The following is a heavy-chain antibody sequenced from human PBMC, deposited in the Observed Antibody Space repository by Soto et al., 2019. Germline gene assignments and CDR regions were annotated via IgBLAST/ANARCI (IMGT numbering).Heavy chain of an antibody. CDR3: AKATKTGLFDY. Sequence: GGALRLSRAASEFTFTPYTMSWVRQAPGKGLEWVSVISGSGGRPSYADSVEGRFIIYRDTSKNTLYLQMNSLRAEDTAVYYCAKATKTGLFDYWGQGTLVTVSS. CDR1: EFTFTPYT. CDR2: ISGSGGRP. V-gene: IGHV3-23*01. J-gene: IGHJ4*02.